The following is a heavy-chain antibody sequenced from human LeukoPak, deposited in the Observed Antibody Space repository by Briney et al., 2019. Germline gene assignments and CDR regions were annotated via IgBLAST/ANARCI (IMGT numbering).Heavy chain of an antibody. CDR2: IYYSGDT. Sequence: PSETLSLTCTVSGGAISSSSYYWGWIRQPPGKGLEWIGYIYYSGDTNYNPSLKSRVTMSVDASKNQFSLELSSVTAADTAVYYCTRHRAAAGINLFDYWGQGTLVTVSS. CDR3: TRHRAAAGINLFDY. J-gene: IGHJ4*02. V-gene: IGHV4-61*05. CDR1: GGAISSSSYY. D-gene: IGHD6-13*01.